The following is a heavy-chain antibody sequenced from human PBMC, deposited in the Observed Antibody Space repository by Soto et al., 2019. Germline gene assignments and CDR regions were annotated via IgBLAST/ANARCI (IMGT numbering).Heavy chain of an antibody. D-gene: IGHD1-26*01. V-gene: IGHV1-46*01. J-gene: IGHJ4*02. CDR3: ARSLYSGSYRDLFDY. Sequence: GASVKVSCKASGYTFTSYYMHWVRQAPGQGLEWMGIINPSGGSTSYAQKFQGRVTMTRDTSTSTVYMELSSLRSEDTAVYYCARSLYSGSYRDLFDYWGQGTLVTVSS. CDR1: GYTFTSYY. CDR2: INPSGGST.